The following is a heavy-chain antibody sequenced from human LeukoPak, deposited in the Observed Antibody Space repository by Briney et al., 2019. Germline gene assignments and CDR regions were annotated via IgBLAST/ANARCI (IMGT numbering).Heavy chain of an antibody. V-gene: IGHV4-34*01. CDR3: ARVKFYDSSGYYF. CDR2: INHSGST. J-gene: IGHJ4*02. D-gene: IGHD3-22*01. CDR1: GRSFSGYY. Sequence: PSETLSLTCAVYGRSFSGYYWSWIRQPPGKGLEWNGEINHSGSTNYNPSLKSRVTISVDTTKNQFSLKLGSVTAADTAVYYCARVKFYDSSGYYFGGQGTLVTVSS.